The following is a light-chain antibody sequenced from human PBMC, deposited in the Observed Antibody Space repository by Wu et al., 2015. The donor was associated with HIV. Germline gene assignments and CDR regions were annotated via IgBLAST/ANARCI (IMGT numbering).Light chain of an antibody. CDR3: QQYNSYSPLT. CDR1: QSISNW. J-gene: IGKJ4*01. V-gene: IGKV1-5*03. Sequence: DIQMTQSPSTLSASVGDRVTITCRASQSISNWLAWYQQKPGKAPKLLIYKASHLEGGVPSRFSGSGSGTVFTLTISSLQPEDFATYYCQQYNSYSPLTFGGGTKVEIK. CDR2: KAS.